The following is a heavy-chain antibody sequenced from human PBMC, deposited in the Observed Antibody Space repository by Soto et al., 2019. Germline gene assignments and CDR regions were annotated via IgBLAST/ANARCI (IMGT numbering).Heavy chain of an antibody. CDR1: ACPYSSYD. J-gene: IGHJ4*02. V-gene: IGHV3-13*01. CDR3: ARVRTNMITFGGVIVARLLYYFDY. CDR2: IGTAGDT. Sequence: AGSVRHTSVDSACPYSSYDMNWVRQATGKGLEWVSAIGTAGDTYYPGSVKGRFTISRENAKNSLYLQMNSLRAGDTAVYYCARVRTNMITFGGVIVARLLYYFDYWGQGTLVTVSS. D-gene: IGHD3-16*02.